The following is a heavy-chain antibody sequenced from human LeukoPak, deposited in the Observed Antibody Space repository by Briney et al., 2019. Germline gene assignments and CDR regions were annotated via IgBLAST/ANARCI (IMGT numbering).Heavy chain of an antibody. CDR2: INPSGGST. V-gene: IGHV1-46*01. Sequence: ASVKVSCKASGYTFTSYYMHWVRQAPGQGLEWMGIINPSGGSTSYAQKFQGRVTMTRDTSTSTVYMELSSLRSEDTAVYYCARQGYSSSWYATAGAFDVWGQGTVVTVSS. CDR3: ARQGYSSSWYATAGAFDV. J-gene: IGHJ3*01. D-gene: IGHD6-13*01. CDR1: GYTFTSYY.